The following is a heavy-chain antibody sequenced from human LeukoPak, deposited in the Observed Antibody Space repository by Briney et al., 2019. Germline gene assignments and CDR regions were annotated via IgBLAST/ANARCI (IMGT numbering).Heavy chain of an antibody. V-gene: IGHV4-59*01. CDR1: GGSIRGYY. D-gene: IGHD7-27*01. CDR2: IYSSGST. Sequence: SETLSLTCNVSGGSIRGYYWSWIRQPPGKGLEWIGYIYSSGSTNYNPSLKSRVTMSVDTSKNQFSLKVSSVTAADTAVYYCASSANWGEYYFDYWGQGTLVTASS. CDR3: ASSANWGEYYFDY. J-gene: IGHJ4*02.